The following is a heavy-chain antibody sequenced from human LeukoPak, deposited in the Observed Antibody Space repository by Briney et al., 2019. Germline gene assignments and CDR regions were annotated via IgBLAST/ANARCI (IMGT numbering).Heavy chain of an antibody. V-gene: IGHV4-34*01. CDR2: IYYSGST. J-gene: IGHJ3*02. CDR3: ARGPSDPDAFDI. CDR1: GGSFSGYY. D-gene: IGHD2-21*02. Sequence: SETLSLTCAVYGGSFSGYYWSWIRQPPGKGLEWIGSIYYSGSTYYNPSLKSRVTISVDTSKNQFSLKLSSVTAADTAVYYCARGPSDPDAFDIWGQGTMVTVSS.